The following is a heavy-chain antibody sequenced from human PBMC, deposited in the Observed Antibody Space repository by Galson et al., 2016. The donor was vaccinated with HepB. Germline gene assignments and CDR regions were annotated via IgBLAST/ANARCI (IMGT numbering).Heavy chain of an antibody. CDR1: GFTFSSYS. V-gene: IGHV3-64D*06. D-gene: IGHD2-2*01. CDR3: VKEGYQELSDGAFDI. Sequence: SLRLSCAASGFTFSSYSMHWVRQAPGKGLEYVSGINSNGGRTYYTDPVKGRLTLSRDNSKNTVYLQMSSLRIEDTAVYFCVKEGYQELSDGAFDIWGQGTMVTVYS. CDR2: INSNGGRT. J-gene: IGHJ3*02.